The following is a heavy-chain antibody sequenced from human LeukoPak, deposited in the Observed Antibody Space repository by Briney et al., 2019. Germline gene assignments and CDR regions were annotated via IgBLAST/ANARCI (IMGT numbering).Heavy chain of an antibody. D-gene: IGHD2-15*01. CDR1: GYTFTSYG. V-gene: IGHV1-18*01. CDR2: ISAYNGNT. CDR3: ARDSPGKYCSGGSCSDYFDY. Sequence: GASVKVSCKASGYTFTSYGISWVRQAPGQGLEWMGWISAYNGNTNYAQKLQGRVIMTTDTSTSTAYMELRSLRSDDTAVYYCARDSPGKYCSGGSCSDYFDYWGQGTLVTVSS. J-gene: IGHJ4*02.